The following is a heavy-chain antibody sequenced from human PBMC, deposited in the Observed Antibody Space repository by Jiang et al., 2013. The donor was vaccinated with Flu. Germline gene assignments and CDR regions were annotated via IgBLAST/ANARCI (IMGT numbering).Heavy chain of an antibody. J-gene: IGHJ4*02. V-gene: IGHV3-43*01. D-gene: IGHD6-19*01. Sequence: VQLLESGGVVVQPGGSLRLSCAASGFTFDDYTMHWVRQAPGKGLEWVSLISWDGGSTYYADSVKGRFTISRDNSKNSLYLQMNSLRTEDTALYYCAKDTKLEGSGWYYFDYWGQGTLVTVSS. CDR1: GFTFDDYT. CDR3: AKDTKLEGSGWYYFDY. CDR2: ISWDGGST.